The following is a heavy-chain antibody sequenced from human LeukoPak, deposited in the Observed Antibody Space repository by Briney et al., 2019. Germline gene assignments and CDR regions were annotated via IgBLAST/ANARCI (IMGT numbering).Heavy chain of an antibody. J-gene: IGHJ4*02. CDR1: GFTFSSYG. D-gene: IGHD3-10*01. Sequence: HPGGSLRLSCAASGFTFSSYGMHWVRQAPGKGLEWVAFIRYDGSDKYYADSVKGRFTISRDNSKNTLYLQMNSLRAEDTAAYYCANLPIRGSGSYYTHYWGQGTLVTVSS. CDR3: ANLPIRGSGSYYTHY. V-gene: IGHV3-30*02. CDR2: IRYDGSDK.